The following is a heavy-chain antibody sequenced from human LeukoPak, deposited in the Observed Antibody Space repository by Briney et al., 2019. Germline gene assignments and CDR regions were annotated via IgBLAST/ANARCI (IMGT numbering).Heavy chain of an antibody. D-gene: IGHD4-17*01. CDR3: ARDRDYGDSQFDY. V-gene: IGHV3-30-3*01. Sequence: GGSLRLSCAASGFTFSSYAMHWVRQAPGKGLEWVAVISYDGSNKYYADSVKGRFTISRDNSKNTPYLQMNSLRAEDTAVYYCARDRDYGDSQFDYWGQGTLVTVSS. J-gene: IGHJ4*02. CDR2: ISYDGSNK. CDR1: GFTFSSYA.